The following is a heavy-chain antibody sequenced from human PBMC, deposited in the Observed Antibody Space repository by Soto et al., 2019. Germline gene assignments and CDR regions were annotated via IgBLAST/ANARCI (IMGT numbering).Heavy chain of an antibody. V-gene: IGHV3-11*05. Sequence: LSLTCTVSGGSISSYYWSWIRQPPGKGLEWVSHISSSTGYTNYADSVKGRFTISRDNAKKSLYLQMNSLRAEDTAVYYCARGDSTWSYWGQGTLVTVSS. CDR3: ARGDSTWSY. CDR1: GGSISSYY. CDR2: ISSSTGYT. J-gene: IGHJ4*02. D-gene: IGHD6-13*01.